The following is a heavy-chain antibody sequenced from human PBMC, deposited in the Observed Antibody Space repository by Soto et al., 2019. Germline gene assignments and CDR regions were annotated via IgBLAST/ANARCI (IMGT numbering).Heavy chain of an antibody. V-gene: IGHV2-5*02. J-gene: IGHJ5*02. CDR3: APTFPRHTAGSSGGSFPPAFDP. Sequence: QITLKESGPTLLKPTQTLTLTCTFSGFSLTTSGVGVGWIRQPPGKALEWLELIYWDDDKRYSPSLHSRLTITKDPSKNQVFLTITNMGPVDTATYYCAPTFPRHTAGSSGGSFPPAFDPWCQGTLVTVSS. D-gene: IGHD2-15*01. CDR2: IYWDDDK. CDR1: GFSLTTSGVG.